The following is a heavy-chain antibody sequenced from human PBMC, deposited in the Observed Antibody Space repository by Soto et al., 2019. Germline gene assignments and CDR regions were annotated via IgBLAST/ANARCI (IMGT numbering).Heavy chain of an antibody. V-gene: IGHV4-30-2*01. CDR1: GGSISSGGYS. CDR3: AEGSGHPRYY. D-gene: IGHD1-26*01. J-gene: IGHJ4*02. Sequence: QLQLQESGSGLVKPSQTLSLTCAVSGGSISSGGYSWSWIRQPPGKGLEWIGYIYHSGSTYYNPSRRRRVTTKVDRSKNQISLKVSSVTAADTAVYYCAEGSGHPRYYWGQGTLVTVSS. CDR2: IYHSGST.